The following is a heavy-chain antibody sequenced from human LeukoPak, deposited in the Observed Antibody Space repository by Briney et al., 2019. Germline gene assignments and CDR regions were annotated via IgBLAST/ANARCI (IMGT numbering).Heavy chain of an antibody. J-gene: IGHJ5*02. CDR2: IIPIFGTA. CDR3: ARIEDIVVVPAAPFDP. CDR1: GGTFSSYA. V-gene: IGHV1-69*13. D-gene: IGHD2-2*01. Sequence: GASVKVSCKASGGTFSSYAISWVRQAPGQGLEWMGGIIPIFGTANYAQKFQGRVTITADESTSTAYMELSSLRSEDTAVYYCARIEDIVVVPAAPFDPWGQGTLVTVSS.